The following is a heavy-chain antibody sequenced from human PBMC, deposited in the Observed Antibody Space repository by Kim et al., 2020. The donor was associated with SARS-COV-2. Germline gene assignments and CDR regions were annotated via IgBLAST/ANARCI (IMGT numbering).Heavy chain of an antibody. J-gene: IGHJ4*01. CDR1: GFTFTTYA. D-gene: IGHD5-12*01. Sequence: GGSLRLSCAASGFTFTTYAMTWVRQAPGKGLEWVSTISGSGGDTYYADSVKGRFTISRDNSKNTLYLQMNNLRAEDTAVYYCAKHLREIVATLVDYWG. V-gene: IGHV3-23*01. CDR3: AKHLREIVATLVDY. CDR2: ISGSGGDT.